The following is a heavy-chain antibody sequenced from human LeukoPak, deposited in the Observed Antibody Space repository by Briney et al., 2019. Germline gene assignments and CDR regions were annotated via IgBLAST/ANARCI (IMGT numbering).Heavy chain of an antibody. CDR1: GYTLTELS. J-gene: IGHJ3*02. CDR2: INPNSGDT. CDR3: ARDLYSSGWTDAFDI. V-gene: IGHV1-2*02. D-gene: IGHD6-19*01. Sequence: GASVKVSCKVSGYTLTELSMHWVRQAPGQGLEWMGWINPNSGDTNYSRKFQGRVSMTRDTSINTAYMELSRLTSDDTAVYYCARDLYSSGWTDAFDIWGQGTMVTVSS.